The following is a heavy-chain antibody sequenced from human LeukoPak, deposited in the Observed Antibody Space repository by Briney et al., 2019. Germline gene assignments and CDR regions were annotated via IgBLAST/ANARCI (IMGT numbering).Heavy chain of an antibody. V-gene: IGHV3-30*03. J-gene: IGHJ3*02. CDR2: ISFDGRKK. D-gene: IGHD3-10*01. CDR3: ARGAEKILSFGEYPSDAFDI. CDR1: GFNFNNYV. Sequence: GGSLRLSCAASGFNFNNYVMHWVRQAPGKGLEWVTEISFDGRKKTYVDSVKGRFTISRDSPKNTVYLQMDSLRAEDTAVYYCARGAEKILSFGEYPSDAFDIWGQGTMVSVTS.